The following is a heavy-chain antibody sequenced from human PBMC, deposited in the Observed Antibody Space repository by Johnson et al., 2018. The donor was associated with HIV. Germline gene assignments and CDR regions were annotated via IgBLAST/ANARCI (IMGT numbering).Heavy chain of an antibody. CDR2: ISGSGGST. CDR1: GFTFSSNY. D-gene: IGHD3-3*01. Sequence: VESGGGLVQPGGSLRLSCAASGFTFSSNYMSWVRQAPGKGLEWVSAISGSGGSTYCADSVKGRFTISRDNSKNTLYLQMNSLRVEDTAMYYCARGPILEWLSGDGFDMWGQGTKVTV. J-gene: IGHJ3*02. CDR3: ARGPILEWLSGDGFDM. V-gene: IGHV3-23*04.